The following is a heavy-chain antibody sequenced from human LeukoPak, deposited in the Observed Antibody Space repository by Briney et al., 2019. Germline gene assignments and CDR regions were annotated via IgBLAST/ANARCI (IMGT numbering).Heavy chain of an antibody. V-gene: IGHV3-30*02. CDR3: AKDGNWASVS. D-gene: IGHD7-27*01. J-gene: IGHJ5*02. Sequence: GGSLRLSCVVSGFTFSVHWVRQVPGMGLEWLTFIRHDGTDQHYAESVRGRFTISRDNSKNTVYLQMNSLRPEDTALYYCAKDGNWASVSWGQGTLVTVSS. CDR1: GFTFS. CDR2: IRHDGTDQ.